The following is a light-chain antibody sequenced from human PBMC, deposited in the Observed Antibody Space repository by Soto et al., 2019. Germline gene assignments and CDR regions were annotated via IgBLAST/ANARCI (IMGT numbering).Light chain of an antibody. Sequence: EIVLTQSPATLSLSPGERATLSCRASQNINNYLAWYQQKPGQAPRLLIYDASNRATGIPARFSGSGSGTDFTLTISSLEPEDVAVYYCQQRSNWPLTFGPGTKVDI. J-gene: IGKJ3*01. CDR3: QQRSNWPLT. CDR1: QNINNY. V-gene: IGKV3-11*01. CDR2: DAS.